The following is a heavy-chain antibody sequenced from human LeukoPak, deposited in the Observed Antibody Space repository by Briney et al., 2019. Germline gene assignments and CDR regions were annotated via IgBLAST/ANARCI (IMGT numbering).Heavy chain of an antibody. D-gene: IGHD3-3*01. Sequence: GASVKVSCKASGYTFTGYFIHWMRLAPGQGLDYMGWINPNSGGANFAQKLQGRVTMTTDTSTSTAYMELRSLRSDDTAVYYCARDFKDFWSGYYTLGNWGQGTLVTVSS. CDR3: ARDFKDFWSGYYTLGN. CDR1: GYTFTGYF. V-gene: IGHV1-2*02. J-gene: IGHJ4*02. CDR2: INPNSGGA.